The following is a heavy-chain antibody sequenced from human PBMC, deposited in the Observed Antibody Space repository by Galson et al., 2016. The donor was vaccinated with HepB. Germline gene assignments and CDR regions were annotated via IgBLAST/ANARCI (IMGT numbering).Heavy chain of an antibody. V-gene: IGHV4-4*02. CDR1: DGSITSNKW. CDR2: IYPSGST. Sequence: ETLSLTCAVSDGSITSNKWWSWVRQTPRKGLEWIGEIYPSGSTNYNPSLKSRVTISVDKTKNQFSLRLTSVTAADTAVYYCARSPPWSGYFDSWGQGTLVTVSS. CDR3: ARSPPWSGYFDS. D-gene: IGHD3-3*01. J-gene: IGHJ4*02.